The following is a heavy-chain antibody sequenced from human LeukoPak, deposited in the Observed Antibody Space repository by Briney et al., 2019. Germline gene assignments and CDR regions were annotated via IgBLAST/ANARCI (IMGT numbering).Heavy chain of an antibody. Sequence: VASVKVSCKASGYTLTSYYMHWVRQAPGQGLEWMGIINPSGGGTNYAQKFQGRVTMTRDTSTSTVYMELSSLRSEDTAVYYCARDPELGTANYYFDYWGQGTLVTVSS. CDR1: GYTLTSYY. CDR2: INPSGGGT. J-gene: IGHJ4*02. CDR3: ARDPELGTANYYFDY. D-gene: IGHD7-27*01. V-gene: IGHV1-46*01.